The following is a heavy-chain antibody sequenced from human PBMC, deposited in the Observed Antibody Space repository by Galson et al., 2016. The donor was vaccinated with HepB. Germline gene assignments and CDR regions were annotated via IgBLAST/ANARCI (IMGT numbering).Heavy chain of an antibody. V-gene: IGHV3-33*06. CDR1: GFTFSRYG. D-gene: IGHD5-18*01. CDR3: AKVYRGFIYDY. CDR2: IWYDGTNK. J-gene: IGHJ4*02. Sequence: SLRLSCAASGFTFSRYGMHWVRQAPGEGLESVAFIWYDGTNKFYADSVKGRFTISRDNSKNTLYLQMNSLRAEDTAIYYCAKVYRGFIYDYWGQGTLVTVSS.